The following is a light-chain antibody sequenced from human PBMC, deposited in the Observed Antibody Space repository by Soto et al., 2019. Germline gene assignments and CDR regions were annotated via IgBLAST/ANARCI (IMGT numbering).Light chain of an antibody. CDR2: CAS. CDR1: QRVLYNSNNQNY. V-gene: IGKV4-1*01. Sequence: DIVMTQSPDSLAVSLGERATINCKSSQRVLYNSNNQNYLAWYQQRPGQPPKLLIYCASTRESGIPDRFSGSVSGTDFTLTITSLQAEDVAVYYCQQYESTPPTFGQGTKLEIK. CDR3: QQYESTPPT. J-gene: IGKJ2*01.